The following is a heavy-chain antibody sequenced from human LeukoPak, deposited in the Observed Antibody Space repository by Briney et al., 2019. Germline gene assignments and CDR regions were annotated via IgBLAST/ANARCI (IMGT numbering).Heavy chain of an antibody. CDR3: ARWGSGYNLFDY. D-gene: IGHD3-3*01. Sequence: PGGSLRLSCAASGFTFDDYAMHWVRQAPGKGLEWVSGISWNGGSTGYADSVKGRFTISRDNAKNSLYLQMNSLRAEDTALYYCARWGSGYNLFDYWGQGILVTVSS. J-gene: IGHJ4*02. CDR1: GFTFDDYA. V-gene: IGHV3-20*04. CDR2: ISWNGGST.